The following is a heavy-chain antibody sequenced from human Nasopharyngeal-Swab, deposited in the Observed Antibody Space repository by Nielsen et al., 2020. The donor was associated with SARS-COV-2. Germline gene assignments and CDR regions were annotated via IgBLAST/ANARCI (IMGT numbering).Heavy chain of an antibody. D-gene: IGHD2-15*01. CDR2: IWYDGSNK. CDR3: ARVQNYCSGGSCSTLDAFDI. Sequence: VRQAPGKGLEWVVVIWYDGSNKYYADSVKGRFTISRDNSKNTLYLQMNSLRAEDTAVYYCARVQNYCSGGSCSTLDAFDIWGQGTMVTVSS. J-gene: IGHJ3*02. V-gene: IGHV3-33*01.